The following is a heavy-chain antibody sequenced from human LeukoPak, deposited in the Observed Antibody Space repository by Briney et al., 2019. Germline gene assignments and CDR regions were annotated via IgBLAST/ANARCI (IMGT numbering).Heavy chain of an antibody. CDR2: IIPILGIA. CDR3: ARVGATTDFDY. Sequence: SVKVSCKASGGTFSSYAISWVRQAPGQWLEWMGRIIPILGIANYAQKFQGRVTITADKSTSTAYMELSSLRSEDTAVYYCARVGATTDFDYWGQGTLVTVSS. V-gene: IGHV1-69*04. CDR1: GGTFSSYA. D-gene: IGHD1-26*01. J-gene: IGHJ4*02.